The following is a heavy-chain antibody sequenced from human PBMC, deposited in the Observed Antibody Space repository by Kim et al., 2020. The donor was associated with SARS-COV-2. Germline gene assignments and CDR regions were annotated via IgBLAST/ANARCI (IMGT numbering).Heavy chain of an antibody. Sequence: ASVKVSCKASGYSFSSYYINWVRQAPGQGLEWMGIINPSGGTSRYAQKFQGRVTMTRDTSTSTVYMELSSIRSEDTAVYYCARGGDPLGGVAGTDPFDIW. CDR1: GYSFSSYY. D-gene: IGHD2-15*01. CDR3: ARGGDPLGGVAGTDPFDI. J-gene: IGHJ3*02. V-gene: IGHV1-46*01. CDR2: INPSGGTS.